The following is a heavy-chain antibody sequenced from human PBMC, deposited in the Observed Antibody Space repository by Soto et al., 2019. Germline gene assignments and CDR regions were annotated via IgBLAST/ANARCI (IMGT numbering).Heavy chain of an antibody. CDR2: IIPIFGTA. J-gene: IGHJ5*02. D-gene: IGHD3-22*01. CDR1: GGTFSSYA. Sequence: ASVKVSCKASGGTFSSYAISWVRQAPGQGLEWMGGIIPIFGTANYAQKFQGRVTITADESTSTAYMELSSLRSEDTAVYYCARRSVVVTSYNWFDPWGQGTLVTVSS. CDR3: ARRSVVVTSYNWFDP. V-gene: IGHV1-69*13.